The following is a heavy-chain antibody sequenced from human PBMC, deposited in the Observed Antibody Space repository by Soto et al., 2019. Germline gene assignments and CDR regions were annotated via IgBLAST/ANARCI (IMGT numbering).Heavy chain of an antibody. J-gene: IGHJ1*01. Sequence: QVQVVQSGAEVKKPGSSVQISCKASGRIFSSFPTSWVRQVPGQGLGWMGGVISASGSVTYAPKFQGRVTMTAVNSAGIGYMELTSLTSEDTAIYYCARVGSRDAYNYVLDQWGPGTMVTVSS. CDR1: GRIFSSFP. V-gene: IGHV1-69*06. CDR3: ARVGSRDAYNYVLDQ. D-gene: IGHD5-18*01. CDR2: VISASGSV.